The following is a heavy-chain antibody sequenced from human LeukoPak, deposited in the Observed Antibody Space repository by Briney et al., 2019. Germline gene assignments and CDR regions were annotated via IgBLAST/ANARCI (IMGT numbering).Heavy chain of an antibody. V-gene: IGHV4-39*01. Sequence: SETLSLTCTVSGGSISSSSYYWGWIRQAPGKGLEWIGTIYYSGSAYYSPSLKSRVTMFVDTSKNQFSLKLSSVTAADTAVYYCARRGGYYGSGKTYWFDPWGQGTLVTVSS. CDR3: ARRGGYYGSGKTYWFDP. CDR2: IYYSGSA. D-gene: IGHD3-10*01. CDR1: GGSISSSSYY. J-gene: IGHJ5*02.